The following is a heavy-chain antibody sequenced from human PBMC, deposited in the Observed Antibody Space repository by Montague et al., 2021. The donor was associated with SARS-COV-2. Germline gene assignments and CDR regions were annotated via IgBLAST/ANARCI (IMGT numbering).Heavy chain of an antibody. Sequence: SETLSTCTVSGGSISSSSYYWGWIRQPPGKGLEWIGSIYYSGSTYYNPSLKSRVTISVDTSKNQFSLKLSSVTAADTAVYYCARLVETYYYYYGMDVWGQGTTVTVSS. D-gene: IGHD4-23*01. CDR2: IYYSGST. CDR3: ARLVETYYYYYGMDV. CDR1: GGSISSSSYY. J-gene: IGHJ6*02. V-gene: IGHV4-39*01.